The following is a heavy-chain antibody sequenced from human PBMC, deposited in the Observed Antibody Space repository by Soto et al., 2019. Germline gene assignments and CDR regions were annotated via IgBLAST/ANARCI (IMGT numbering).Heavy chain of an antibody. CDR1: GFTFRSYA. D-gene: IGHD2-2*01. V-gene: IGHV3-30-3*01. CDR2: IPYDGSKK. Sequence: QVQLVESGGGVVQPGRSLRHSCAPSGFTFRSYAIHWLRQAPGKGLEGVAVIPYDGSKKYYADSVKGRFTISRDNSKNTMYLQMHSRRAEDTAVYYCARQRGSDQLHYDCYRMDLWGQGTTVTVPS. CDR3: ARQRGSDQLHYDCYRMDL. J-gene: IGHJ6*02.